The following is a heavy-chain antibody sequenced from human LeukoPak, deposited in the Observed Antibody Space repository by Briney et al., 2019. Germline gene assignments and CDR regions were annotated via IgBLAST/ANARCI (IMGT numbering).Heavy chain of an antibody. Sequence: ASVKVSCRTSGYTFTGYYMHWVRQAPGQGLEWMGRINPNSGGTNYAQRFQGRVTVTRDTSISTAYMELSRLRSEDTAVYYCARGSSTSLLTVLGDYWGQGTLVTVS. J-gene: IGHJ4*02. D-gene: IGHD2-2*01. CDR3: ARGSSTSLLTVLGDY. CDR1: GYTFTGYY. CDR2: INPNSGGT. V-gene: IGHV1-2*06.